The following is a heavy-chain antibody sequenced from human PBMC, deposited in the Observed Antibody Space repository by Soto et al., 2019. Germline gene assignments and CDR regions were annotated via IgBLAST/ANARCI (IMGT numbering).Heavy chain of an antibody. Sequence: SETLSLTCTVSGGSISSYYWSWTRQPRGKGREWIGYIYYSGNTNYHPTLKSRVTISVDTPKNQFSLKLSSVTAADTAVYFCAREEGRWLYFDYRGQGTLVTVPS. CDR1: GGSISSYY. D-gene: IGHD3-10*01. CDR2: IYYSGNT. J-gene: IGHJ4*02. V-gene: IGHV4-59*01. CDR3: AREEGRWLYFDY.